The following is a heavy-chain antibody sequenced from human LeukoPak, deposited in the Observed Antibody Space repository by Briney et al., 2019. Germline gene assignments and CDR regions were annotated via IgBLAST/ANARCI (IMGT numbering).Heavy chain of an antibody. CDR2: VSGSGGST. CDR1: GFTFSSYA. Sequence: PGGSLRLSCAASGFTFSSYAMSWVRQAPGKGLEWVSAVSGSGGSTYYADSVKGRFTISRDNSKNTLYLQMNSLRAEDTAVYYCAKALPIWVPFLSYYFDYWGQGTLVTVSS. J-gene: IGHJ4*02. V-gene: IGHV3-23*01. CDR3: AKALPIWVPFLSYYFDY. D-gene: IGHD2-2*02.